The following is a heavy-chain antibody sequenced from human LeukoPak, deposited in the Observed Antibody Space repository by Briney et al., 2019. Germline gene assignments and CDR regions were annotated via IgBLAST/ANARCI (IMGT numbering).Heavy chain of an antibody. CDR1: GFTFSTSW. V-gene: IGHV3-7*04. J-gene: IGHJ4*02. CDR3: ARLTNSGYYWLFDY. CDR2: IHQGGSEK. Sequence: PGGCLRLSCAASGFTFSTSWMSWVRQAPGRGLEWLANIHQGGSEKYYVDSVRGRFTISRDNAENSLFLQMNSLRAEDTAVYYCARLTNSGYYWLFDYWGQGTLVTVSS. D-gene: IGHD3-22*01.